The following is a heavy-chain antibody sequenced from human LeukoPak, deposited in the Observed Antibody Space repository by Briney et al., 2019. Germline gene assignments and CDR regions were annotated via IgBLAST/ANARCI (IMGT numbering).Heavy chain of an antibody. J-gene: IGHJ4*02. D-gene: IGHD6-13*01. CDR2: ISSRGGST. Sequence: GGSLRLSCTASGFTFSNYAMSWVRQAPGKGLEWVSVISSRGGSTYYADSVKGRFTISRDDSKNTLYVQMNSLRGEDTALYFCAKGDRNSAAAGTGFDYWGQGTRVPVSS. CDR3: AKGDRNSAAAGTGFDY. CDR1: GFTFSNYA. V-gene: IGHV3-23*01.